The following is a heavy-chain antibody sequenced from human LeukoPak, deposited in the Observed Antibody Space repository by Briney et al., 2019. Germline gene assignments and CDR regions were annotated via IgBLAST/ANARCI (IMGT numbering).Heavy chain of an antibody. CDR1: GYTFTSYD. CDR2: MNPNSGNT. Sequence: ASVKVSCKAFGYTFTSYDINWVRQATGQGLEWMGWMNPNSGNTGYAQKFQGRVTMTRKTSISTAYMELSSLRSEDTAVYYCARGLRITMVRGVIILGYWGQGTLVTVSS. J-gene: IGHJ4*02. D-gene: IGHD3-10*01. V-gene: IGHV1-8*01. CDR3: ARGLRITMVRGVIILGY.